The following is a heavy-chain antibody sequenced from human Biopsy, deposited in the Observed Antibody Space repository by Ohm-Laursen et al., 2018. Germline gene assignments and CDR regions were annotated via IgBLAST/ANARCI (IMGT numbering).Heavy chain of an antibody. D-gene: IGHD3-9*01. CDR3: ATKLTGYFHH. Sequence: GASVKVSCKAPGGTFSNYGVNWVRQAPGRGLEWLGGNIPILGTGNYAQKFQDRVTVAADTSTSTATMELRSLRSDDTAMYYCATKLTGYFHHWGQGTLVIVSS. CDR2: NIPILGTG. CDR1: GGTFSNYG. V-gene: IGHV1-69*06. J-gene: IGHJ1*01.